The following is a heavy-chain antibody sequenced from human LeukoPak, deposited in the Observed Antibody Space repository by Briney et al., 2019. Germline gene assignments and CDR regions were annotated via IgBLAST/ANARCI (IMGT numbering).Heavy chain of an antibody. V-gene: IGHV4-39*01. CDR2: IYYSGRT. CDR3: ARHDYGDPNWFDP. CDR1: GGSISSSSYY. D-gene: IGHD4-17*01. Sequence: SEALSVTCTVPGGSISSSSYYWGWIRHPPGKGLEWIGSIYYSGRTYYNPSLKGRVPISVEMSKDQFSLKLSSVTAADTAVYYCARHDYGDPNWFDPWGQGTLVSVSS. J-gene: IGHJ5*02.